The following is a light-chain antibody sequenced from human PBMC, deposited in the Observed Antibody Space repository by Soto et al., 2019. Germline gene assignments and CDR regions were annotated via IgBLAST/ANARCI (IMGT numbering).Light chain of an antibody. V-gene: IGKV2-28*01. CDR1: QSLLHSNGYNY. Sequence: DIVMTQSPLSLPVTPGEPASISCRSSQSLLHSNGYNYLDWYLQKPGQSPQLLIYSSSNLQSGVPSRFSGSGSGTEFTLTISSLQPEDFATYYCLQHNSYPPTFGQGTKVDIK. CDR3: LQHNSYPPT. CDR2: SSS. J-gene: IGKJ1*01.